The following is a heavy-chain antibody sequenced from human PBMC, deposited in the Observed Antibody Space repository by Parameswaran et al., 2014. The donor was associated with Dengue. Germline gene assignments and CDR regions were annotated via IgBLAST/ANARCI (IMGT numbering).Heavy chain of an antibody. CDR2: IYYSGST. CDR3: ARGTIFGVVIMRHSGFDY. D-gene: IGHD3-3*01. Sequence: RWIRQPPGKGLEWIGYIYYSGSTYYNPSLQSRVTISEDTSKNQFSLNLSSVTAADTAVYFCARGTIFGVVIMRHSGFDYWGPGTLVTVSS. J-gene: IGHJ4*02. V-gene: IGHV4-30-4*01.